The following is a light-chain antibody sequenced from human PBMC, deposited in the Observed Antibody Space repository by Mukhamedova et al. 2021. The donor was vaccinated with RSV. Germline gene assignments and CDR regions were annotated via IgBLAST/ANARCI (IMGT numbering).Light chain of an antibody. J-gene: IGLJ1*01. CDR3: QSYDSSLSPYV. Sequence: GVPDRFSGSKSGNTASLTISGLQAEDEADYYCQSYDSSLSPYVFGTGTKVTVL. V-gene: IGLV1-40*01.